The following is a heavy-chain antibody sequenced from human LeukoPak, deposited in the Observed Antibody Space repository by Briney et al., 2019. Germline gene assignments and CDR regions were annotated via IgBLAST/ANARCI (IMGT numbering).Heavy chain of an antibody. CDR1: GYTFTVYY. Sequence: EASVTVSFEASGYTFTVYYMHWVRQAPGQGVEGMGWINPNSGGTNYAQKFQGRVTMTRDTSISTAYMELSRLRSDDTAVYYCARGQGYSGYEGATGFDYWGQGTLVTVSS. CDR2: INPNSGGT. V-gene: IGHV1-2*02. D-gene: IGHD5-12*01. CDR3: ARGQGYSGYEGATGFDY. J-gene: IGHJ4*02.